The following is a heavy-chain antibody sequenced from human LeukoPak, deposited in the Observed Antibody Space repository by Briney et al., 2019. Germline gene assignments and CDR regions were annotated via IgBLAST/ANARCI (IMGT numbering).Heavy chain of an antibody. Sequence: GGSLRLSCAASGFTFSTYAMRWVRQAPGKGLEWVSAISGSGGSTYYAGSVKGRFTISRDNSRNTLYLQMNSLRADDTAIYVCAKDGAILWTQKYFDYWGQGTLVTVSS. D-gene: IGHD2-21*01. CDR1: GFTFSTYA. V-gene: IGHV3-23*01. CDR2: ISGSGGST. CDR3: AKDGAILWTQKYFDY. J-gene: IGHJ4*02.